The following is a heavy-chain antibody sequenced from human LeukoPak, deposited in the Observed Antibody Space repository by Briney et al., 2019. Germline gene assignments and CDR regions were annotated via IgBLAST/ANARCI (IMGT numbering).Heavy chain of an antibody. J-gene: IGHJ4*02. D-gene: IGHD1-26*01. Sequence: SETLSLTCTVSGGSISYYYWSWIRQPPGKGLQWIGYVYYSGSTNYNPSLKSRVTISVDTSKNQFSLKLNSVTPADTAVYYCARDNGGSDYWGQGTLVTVSS. V-gene: IGHV4-59*01. CDR2: VYYSGST. CDR3: ARDNGGSDY. CDR1: GGSISYYY.